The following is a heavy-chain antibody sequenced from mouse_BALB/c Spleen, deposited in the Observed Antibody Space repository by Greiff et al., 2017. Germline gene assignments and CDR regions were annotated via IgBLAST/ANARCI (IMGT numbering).Heavy chain of an antibody. J-gene: IGHJ2*01. V-gene: IGHV1-14*01. D-gene: IGHD2-10*01. CDR1: GYTFTSYV. CDR2: INPYNDGT. CDR3: AREGAYPYFDY. Sequence: VQLKQSGPELVKPGASVKMSCKASGYTFTSYVMHWVKQKPGQGLEWIGYINPYNDGTKYNEKFKGKATLTSDKSSSTAYMELSSLTSEDSAVYYCAREGAYPYFDYWGQGTTLTVSS.